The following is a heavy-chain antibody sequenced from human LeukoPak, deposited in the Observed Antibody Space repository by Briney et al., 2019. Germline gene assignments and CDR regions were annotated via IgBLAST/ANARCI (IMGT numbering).Heavy chain of an antibody. J-gene: IGHJ4*02. V-gene: IGHV3-74*01. CDR3: ARVRGFKMVLGVIDY. D-gene: IGHD3-10*01. CDR2: INSDGSRT. Sequence: GGSLRLSCAASGFTFSTYWMHWVRQAPGKGLVWVSRINSDGSRTDYADSVKGRFTISRDNAKNTLYLQMNSLRVEDTAVYYCARVRGFKMVLGVIDYWGQGTLVTVSS. CDR1: GFTFSTYW.